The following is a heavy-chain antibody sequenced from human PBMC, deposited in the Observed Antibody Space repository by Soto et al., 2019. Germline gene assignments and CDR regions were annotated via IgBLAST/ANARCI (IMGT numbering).Heavy chain of an antibody. CDR1: GGTFSSYA. CDR3: TRGRCRGCDCYPNYYYHMDV. V-gene: IGHV1-69*06. CDR2: IIPISGTA. D-gene: IGHD2-21*02. J-gene: IGHJ6*02. Sequence: QVPLVQSGAEVKKPGSSVKVSCKISGGTFSSYAISWVRQAPGQGVEWMGGIIPISGTANYAQKFQGKVTITADTSPFTAYMALSSLSSEDTAVYYCTRGRCRGCDCYPNYYYHMDVWGLGTTVTVSS.